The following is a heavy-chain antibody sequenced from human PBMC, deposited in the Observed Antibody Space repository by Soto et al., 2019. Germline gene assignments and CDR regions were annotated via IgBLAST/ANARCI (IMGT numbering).Heavy chain of an antibody. Sequence: LSLTCDVYGGSFSGYYWSWIRQPPGKGLEWIGEINHSGSTNYNPSLKSRVTISVDTSKNQFSLKLSSVTAADTAVYYCARGSPPNLLWFGGLYNWIDPWGQGTLVTVSS. J-gene: IGHJ5*02. V-gene: IGHV4-34*01. CDR3: ARGSPPNLLWFGGLYNWIDP. CDR1: GGSFSGYY. CDR2: INHSGST. D-gene: IGHD3-10*01.